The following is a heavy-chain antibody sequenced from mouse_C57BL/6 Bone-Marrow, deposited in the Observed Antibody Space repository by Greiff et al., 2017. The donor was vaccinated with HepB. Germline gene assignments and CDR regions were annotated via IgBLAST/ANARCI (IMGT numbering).Heavy chain of an antibody. CDR1: GFSLTSYG. D-gene: IGHD1-1*01. V-gene: IGHV2-2*01. CDR3: ARYYGSSCAWFAY. Sequence: VKLMESGPGLVQPSQSLSITCTVSGFSLTSYGVHWVRQSPGKGLEWLGVIWSGGSTDYNAAFISRLSISKDNSKSQVFFKMNSLQADDTAIYYCARYYGSSCAWFAYWGQGTLVTVSA. J-gene: IGHJ3*01. CDR2: IWSGGST.